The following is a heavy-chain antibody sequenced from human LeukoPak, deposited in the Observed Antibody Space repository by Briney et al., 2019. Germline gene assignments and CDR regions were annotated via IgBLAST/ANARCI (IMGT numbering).Heavy chain of an antibody. D-gene: IGHD1-7*01. Sequence: SETLSLTCTVSGGSISSSSYYWSWIRQPPGKGLEWIGEINHSGSTNYNPSLKSRVTISVDTSKNQFSLKLSSVTAADTAVYYCARGSELELLLAHDYWGQGTLVTVSS. V-gene: IGHV4-39*07. CDR1: GGSISSSSYY. J-gene: IGHJ4*02. CDR3: ARGSELELLLAHDY. CDR2: INHSGST.